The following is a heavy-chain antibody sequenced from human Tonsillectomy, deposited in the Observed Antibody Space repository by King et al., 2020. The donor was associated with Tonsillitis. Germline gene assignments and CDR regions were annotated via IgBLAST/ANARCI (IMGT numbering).Heavy chain of an antibody. Sequence: VQLVESGGGLVQPGGSLKLSCAASGFTFSGAAMHWVRQPSGEGLGWIGRIRSKGNNYATVYAASVKGRVTISRDDSNNTAYLQMNSLKTDDTAGYYCTYITRGREIATDHWGRGTLVTVLS. CDR1: GFTFSGAA. J-gene: IGHJ4*02. CDR2: IRSKGNNYAT. CDR3: TYITRGREIATDH. D-gene: IGHD1-14*01. V-gene: IGHV3-73*01.